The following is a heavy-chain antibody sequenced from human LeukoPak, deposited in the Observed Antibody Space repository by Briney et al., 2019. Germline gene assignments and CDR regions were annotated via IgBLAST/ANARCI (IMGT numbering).Heavy chain of an antibody. CDR3: ARGAAAGFNWFDP. CDR2: IYYSGST. CDR1: GGSISTSNYY. Sequence: SETLSLTCTVSGGSISTSNYYWSWIRQPPGKGLEWIGYIYYSGSTNYNPSLKSRVTISVDTSKNQFSLKLSSVTAADTAVYYCARGAAAGFNWFDPWGQGTLVTVSS. V-gene: IGHV4-61*05. J-gene: IGHJ5*02. D-gene: IGHD6-13*01.